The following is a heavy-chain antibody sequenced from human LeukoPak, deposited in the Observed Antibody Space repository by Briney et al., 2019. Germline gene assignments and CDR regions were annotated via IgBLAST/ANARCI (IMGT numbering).Heavy chain of an antibody. V-gene: IGHV3-21*01. Sequence: PGGSLRLSCAASGFTFSSYEMNWVRQAPGKGLEWVSSISSSSSYIYYADSVKGRFTISRDNAKNSLYLQMNSLRAEDTAVYYCARGRYCSSTSCYVRNWFDPWGQGTLVTVSS. J-gene: IGHJ5*02. CDR2: ISSSSSYI. D-gene: IGHD2-2*01. CDR3: ARGRYCSSTSCYVRNWFDP. CDR1: GFTFSSYE.